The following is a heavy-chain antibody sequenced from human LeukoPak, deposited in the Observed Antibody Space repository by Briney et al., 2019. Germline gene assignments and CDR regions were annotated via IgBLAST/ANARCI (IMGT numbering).Heavy chain of an antibody. J-gene: IGHJ4*02. D-gene: IGHD3-9*01. CDR1: GFTFSSYA. CDR2: ISGSGDST. V-gene: IGHV3-23*01. Sequence: GGSLRLSCAASGFTFSSYAMSWVRQAPGKGLEWVSAISGSGDSTYYADSVKGRFTISRDNSKNTLYLQMNSLRAEDTAVYYCAKASNYDILTGYQYYFDYWGQGTLVTVSS. CDR3: AKASNYDILTGYQYYFDY.